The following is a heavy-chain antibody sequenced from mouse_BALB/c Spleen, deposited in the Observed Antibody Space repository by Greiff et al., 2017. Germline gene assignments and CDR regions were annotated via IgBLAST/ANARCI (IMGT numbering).Heavy chain of an antibody. D-gene: IGHD1-1*01. CDR2: ISYSGST. Sequence: EVQLQESGPGLVKPSQSLSLTCTVTGYSITSDYAWNWIRQFPGNKLEWMGYISYSGSTSYNPSFKSRISITRDTSKNQFFLQLNSVTTEDTATYYCARRKYYYGSTDAMDYWGQGTSVTVSS. CDR3: ARRKYYYGSTDAMDY. V-gene: IGHV3-2*02. J-gene: IGHJ4*01. CDR1: GYSITSDYA.